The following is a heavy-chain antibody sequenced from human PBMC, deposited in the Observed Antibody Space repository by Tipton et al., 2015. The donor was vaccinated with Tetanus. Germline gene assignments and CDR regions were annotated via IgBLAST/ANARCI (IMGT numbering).Heavy chain of an antibody. Sequence: SLRLSCAASGFTFSSYAMSWVRQAPGKGLEWVSAISGSGGSTYYADSVKGRFTISRDNSKNTLYLQMNSLRAEDTAVYYCAKAMTTVTTRRLRYFDLWGRGTLVTVAS. J-gene: IGHJ2*01. CDR3: AKAMTTVTTRRLRYFDL. V-gene: IGHV3-23*01. CDR2: ISGSGGST. D-gene: IGHD4-17*01. CDR1: GFTFSSYA.